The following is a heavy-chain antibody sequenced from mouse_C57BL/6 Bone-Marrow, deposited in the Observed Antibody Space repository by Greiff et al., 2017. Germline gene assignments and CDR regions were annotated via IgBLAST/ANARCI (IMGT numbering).Heavy chain of an antibody. D-gene: IGHD2-1*01. CDR2: IGPSDSYT. V-gene: IGHV1-69*01. J-gene: IGHJ2*01. Sequence: VQLQQPGAELVMPGASVKLSCKASGYTFTSYWMHWVKQRPGQGLEWIGEIGPSDSYTNYNQKFKGKSTLTVDKSSSTAYMQLSSLTSADSAVYDCARRGKGNPYFDYWGQGTTLTVSS. CDR3: ARRGKGNPYFDY. CDR1: GYTFTSYW.